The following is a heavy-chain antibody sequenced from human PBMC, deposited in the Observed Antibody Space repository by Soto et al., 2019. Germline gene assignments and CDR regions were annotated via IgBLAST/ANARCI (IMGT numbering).Heavy chain of an antibody. CDR2: IYNSGST. D-gene: IGHD1-7*01. Sequence: SETLSLTCTVSDGSISSYYWSWIRQPAGKGLEWIGYIYNSGSTNYSPSLRSRVTISVDTSKNQFSLKLNSVTAADTAVYYCARGGGEGGPTGTTAKTSYYYGMDVWGQGTTVTVSS. V-gene: IGHV4-59*01. J-gene: IGHJ6*02. CDR1: DGSISSYY. CDR3: ARGGGEGGPTGTTAKTSYYYGMDV.